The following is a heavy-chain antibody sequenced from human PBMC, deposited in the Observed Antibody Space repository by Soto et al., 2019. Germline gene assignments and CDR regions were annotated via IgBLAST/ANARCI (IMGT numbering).Heavy chain of an antibody. J-gene: IGHJ4*02. V-gene: IGHV4-59*01. CDR3: ARAPRGNYGYPSYFDY. CDR2: IYYSGST. D-gene: IGHD3-10*01. Sequence: PSETLSLTCTGSGGSISSYYWSWIRQPPGKGLEWIGYIYYSGSTNYNPSLKSRVTISVDTSKNQFSLKLSSVTAADTAVYYCARAPRGNYGYPSYFDYWGQGTRVTVSS. CDR1: GGSISSYY.